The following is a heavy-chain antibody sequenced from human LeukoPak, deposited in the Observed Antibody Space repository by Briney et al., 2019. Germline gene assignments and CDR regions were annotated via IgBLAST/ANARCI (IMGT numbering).Heavy chain of an antibody. Sequence: GGSLRLSCAASGFTFSNYWMSRVRQAPGKGLEWVANIKQDGSETYYVDSVKGRFIVSRDNSKNTLYLQMNSLRAEDTAVYYCARAFITMVRGAPGYWGQGTLVTVSS. CDR3: ARAFITMVRGAPGY. CDR2: IKQDGSET. J-gene: IGHJ4*02. V-gene: IGHV3-7*01. CDR1: GFTFSNYW. D-gene: IGHD3-10*01.